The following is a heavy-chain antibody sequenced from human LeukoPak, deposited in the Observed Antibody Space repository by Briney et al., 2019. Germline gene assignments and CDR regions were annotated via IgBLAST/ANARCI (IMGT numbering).Heavy chain of an antibody. V-gene: IGHV1-46*01. CDR2: INPSGGST. D-gene: IGHD5-12*01. CDR1: GYTFTSYY. Sequence: ASVKVSCKASGYTFTSYYMHWVRQAPGQGLEWMGIINPSGGSTSYAQKFQGRVTMTRDTSTSTVYMELSSLRSEDTAVYYCAMGYSGYEWARKFLDWFDPWGQGTLVTVSS. CDR3: AMGYSGYEWARKFLDWFDP. J-gene: IGHJ5*02.